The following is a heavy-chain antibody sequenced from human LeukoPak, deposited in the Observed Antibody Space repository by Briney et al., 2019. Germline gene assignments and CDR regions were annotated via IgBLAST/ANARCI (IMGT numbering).Heavy chain of an antibody. Sequence: TGGSLRLSCAASGFTVSNNYMNWVRQALGKGLEWASVVYSGGTTYYADSVKGRFTISRDNSRNTLYLQMNSLRAEDTAVYYCARDASYYGMDVWGQGTTVTVSS. V-gene: IGHV3-66*01. CDR1: GFTVSNNY. CDR2: VYSGGTT. CDR3: ARDASYYGMDV. D-gene: IGHD3-16*01. J-gene: IGHJ6*02.